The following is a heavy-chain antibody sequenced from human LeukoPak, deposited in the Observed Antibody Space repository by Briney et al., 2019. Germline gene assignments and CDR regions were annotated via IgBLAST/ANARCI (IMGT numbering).Heavy chain of an antibody. V-gene: IGHV1-18*01. CDR3: ARGPLGRGWYYFDY. J-gene: IGHJ4*02. Sequence: ASVKVSCKTSGYTFTSYGISWVRQAPGQGLEWMGWISAYNGNTNYAQKLQGRVTMTTDTSTSTAYMELRSLRSDDTAVYYCARGPLGRGWYYFDYWGQGTLVTVSS. D-gene: IGHD6-19*01. CDR1: GYTFTSYG. CDR2: ISAYNGNT.